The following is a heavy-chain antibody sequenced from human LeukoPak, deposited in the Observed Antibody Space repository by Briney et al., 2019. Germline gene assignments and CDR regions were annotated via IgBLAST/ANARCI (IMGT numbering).Heavy chain of an antibody. CDR3: AVGSSDWFDP. D-gene: IGHD3-10*01. CDR2: IYYSGST. J-gene: IGHJ5*02. Sequence: PSETLSLTCTVSGGSISSYYWSWIRQPPGKGLEWIGYIYYSGSTNYNPSLKSRVTISVDTSKNQFSLKLSSVTAADTAVYYCAVGSSDWFDPWGQGTLVTVSS. CDR1: GGSISSYY. V-gene: IGHV4-59*01.